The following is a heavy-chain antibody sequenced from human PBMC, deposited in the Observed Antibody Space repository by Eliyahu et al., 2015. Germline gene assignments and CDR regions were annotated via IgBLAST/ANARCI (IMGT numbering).Heavy chain of an antibody. CDR1: GGSFSGYY. J-gene: IGHJ5*02. CDR3: ARGSTFSP. V-gene: IGHV4-34*01. Sequence: QVQLQQWGAGLLKPSETLSLTCAVYGGSFSGYYWSWIRQPPGKGLEWIGEINHSGSTNYNPSLKSRVTISVDTSKNQFSLKLSSVTAADTAVYYCARGSTFSPWGQGTLVTVSS. CDR2: INHSGST.